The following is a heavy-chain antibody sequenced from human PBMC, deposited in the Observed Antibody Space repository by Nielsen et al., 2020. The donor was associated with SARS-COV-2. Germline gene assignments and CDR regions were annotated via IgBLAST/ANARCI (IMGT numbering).Heavy chain of an antibody. CDR1: GDSVSSSSAA. D-gene: IGHD5-18*01. Sequence: SETLSLTCAISGDSVSSSSAAWNWIRQSPSKGLEWLGRTYYRSKWYNDYAVSVKSRITINPDTSKNQFSLHLNSVTPEDTAVYYCARGATWIQLWEDNWFDPWGQGTLVTVSS. CDR3: ARGATWIQLWEDNWFDP. CDR2: TYYRSKWYN. J-gene: IGHJ5*02. V-gene: IGHV6-1*01.